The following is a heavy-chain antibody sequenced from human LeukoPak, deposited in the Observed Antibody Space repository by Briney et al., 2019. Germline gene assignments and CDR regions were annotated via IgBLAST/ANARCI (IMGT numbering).Heavy chain of an antibody. V-gene: IGHV1-2*02. Sequence: ASVKVSCKASGYTFTTKYMHWVRQAPGQGLEWMGWMNPNSGDTKYAQKFQGRVTMTRDTSITTAYMELSRLRSDDTAVYYCATDQYTSPSGRFDPWGQGSLVTVSS. D-gene: IGHD6-6*01. CDR2: MNPNSGDT. CDR3: ATDQYTSPSGRFDP. CDR1: GYTFTTKY. J-gene: IGHJ5*02.